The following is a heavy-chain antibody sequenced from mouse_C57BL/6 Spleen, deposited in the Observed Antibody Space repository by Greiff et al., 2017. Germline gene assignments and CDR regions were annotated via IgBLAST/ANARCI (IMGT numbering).Heavy chain of an antibody. CDR1: GYSITSGYY. V-gene: IGHV3-6*01. D-gene: IGHD4-1*01. CDR3: ASPNGFAY. Sequence: EVKLQESGPGLVKPSQSLSLTCSVTGYSITSGYYWNWIRQFPGNKLEWMGYISYDGSNNYNPSLKNRISITRDTSKNQFFLKLNSVTTEDTATYYCASPNGFAYWGQGTLVTVSA. CDR2: ISYDGSN. J-gene: IGHJ3*01.